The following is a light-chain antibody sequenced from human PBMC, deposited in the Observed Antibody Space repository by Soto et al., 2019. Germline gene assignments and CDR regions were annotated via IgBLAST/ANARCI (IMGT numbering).Light chain of an antibody. Sequence: DIQMTQSPSTLSASVGDRVTITCRASESISSWLAWYQQKPGKAPKLLIYKASNLESGVPSRFSGSESGTEFTLTISSLQPEDFATYYCQQLNDYPPMFTFGPGTKVDIK. V-gene: IGKV1-5*03. CDR1: ESISSW. CDR2: KAS. J-gene: IGKJ3*01. CDR3: QQLNDYPPMFT.